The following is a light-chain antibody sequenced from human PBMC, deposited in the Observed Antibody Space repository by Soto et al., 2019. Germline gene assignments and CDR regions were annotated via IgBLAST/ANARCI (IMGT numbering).Light chain of an antibody. CDR1: SSDVGVYNY. V-gene: IGLV2-14*01. CDR2: EVN. J-gene: IGLJ1*01. CDR3: SSYTSVSTLV. Sequence: QSALTQPASVSGSPEQSITISCTGTSSDVGVYNYVSWYRQRPGKAPQLMIYEVNSRPSGVSNRFSGSKSGNTASLTISGLQAEDEADYYCSSYTSVSTLVFGTGTKLTVL.